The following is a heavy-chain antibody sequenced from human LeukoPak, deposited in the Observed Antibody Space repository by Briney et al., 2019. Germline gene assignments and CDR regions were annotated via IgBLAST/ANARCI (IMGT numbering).Heavy chain of an antibody. CDR2: INPNSGDI. Sequence: ASVKVSCKASGYTFTGYYMYWVRQAPGQGLEWMGWINPNSGDIKYAQKFQGRVTMTRGTSISTAYMELSRLRSDDTAVYYCARVRPGDYYDSSGYWGWFDPWGQGTLVTVSS. CDR3: ARVRPGDYYDSSGYWGWFDP. V-gene: IGHV1-2*02. J-gene: IGHJ5*02. D-gene: IGHD3-22*01. CDR1: GYTFTGYY.